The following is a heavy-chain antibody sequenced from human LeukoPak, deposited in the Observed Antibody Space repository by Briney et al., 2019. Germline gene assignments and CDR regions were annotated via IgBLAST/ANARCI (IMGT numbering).Heavy chain of an antibody. V-gene: IGHV4-4*07. CDR3: ARDGGYYYGSGSYLNWFDP. CDR1: GGSFSSYY. J-gene: IGHJ5*02. D-gene: IGHD3-10*01. Sequence: SETLSLTCAVYGGSFSSYYWSWIRQPAGKGLEWIGRIYTSGSTNYNPSLKSRVTMSVDTSKNQFSLKLSSVTAADTAVYYCARDGGYYYGSGSYLNWFDPWGQGTLVTVSS. CDR2: IYTSGST.